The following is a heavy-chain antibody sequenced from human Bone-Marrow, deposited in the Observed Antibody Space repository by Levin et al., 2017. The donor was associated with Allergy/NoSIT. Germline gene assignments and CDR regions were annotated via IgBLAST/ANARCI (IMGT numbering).Heavy chain of an antibody. CDR1: GGAFASYT. Sequence: ASVKVSCKASGGAFASYTFSWVRQAPGQGLEWMGRIIPVPGDADYAQRFQGRVTFTADKSTTTVYMELSSLRSDDTAIYYCAVGYSSGWYYYYMDVWGNGTTVTVSS. J-gene: IGHJ6*03. V-gene: IGHV1-69*02. D-gene: IGHD6-19*01. CDR3: AVGYSSGWYYYYMDV. CDR2: IIPVPGDA.